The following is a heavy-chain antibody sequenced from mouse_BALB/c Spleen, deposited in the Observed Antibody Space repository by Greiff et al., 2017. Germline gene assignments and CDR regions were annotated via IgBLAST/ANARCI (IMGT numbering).Heavy chain of an antibody. CDR1: GYTFTDYE. V-gene: IGHV1-15*01. D-gene: IGHD4-1*01. CDR3: ARLGWDEAMDY. CDR2: IDPETGGT. Sequence: VQLQQSGAELVRPGASVTLSCKASGYTFTDYEMHWVKQTPVHGLEWIGAIDPETGGTAYNQKFKGKATLTVDKSSSTAYMQLKSLTSEDSAVYYCARLGWDEAMDYWGQGTSVTVSS. J-gene: IGHJ4*01.